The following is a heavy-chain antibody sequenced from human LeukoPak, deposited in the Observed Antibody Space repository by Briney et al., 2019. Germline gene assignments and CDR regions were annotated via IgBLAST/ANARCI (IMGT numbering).Heavy chain of an antibody. CDR1: GGSFSGYY. CDR3: AGSLVGTVVPAAIEAPGQKAFDY. V-gene: IGHV4-34*01. D-gene: IGHD2-2*02. Sequence: SETLSLTCAVYGGSFSGYYWSWIRHPPGKGLEWMGSIYYSGSTYYNPSLTSRVTISVDTCKNQFSLKLSSVTAADTAVYYCAGSLVGTVVPAAIEAPGQKAFDYWGQGTLVTVSS. CDR2: IYYSGST. J-gene: IGHJ4*02.